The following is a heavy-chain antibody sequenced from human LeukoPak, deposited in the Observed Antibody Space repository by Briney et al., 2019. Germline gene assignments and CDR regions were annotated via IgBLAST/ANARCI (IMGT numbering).Heavy chain of an antibody. D-gene: IGHD1-26*01. Sequence: GGSLRLSCTASGFTFGDYVMSWVRQAPGKGLEWVSGINWNSGSIDYADSVKGRFTISRDNAKNSLYLQMNNLRAGDTALYYCARGGGIVGASNRYYHYYMDVWGKGTTVTVSS. CDR1: GFTFGDYV. V-gene: IGHV3-9*01. J-gene: IGHJ6*03. CDR2: INWNSGSI. CDR3: ARGGGIVGASNRYYHYYMDV.